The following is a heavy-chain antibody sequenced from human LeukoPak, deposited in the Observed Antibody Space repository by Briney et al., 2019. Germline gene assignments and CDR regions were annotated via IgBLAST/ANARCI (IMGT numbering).Heavy chain of an antibody. Sequence: SETLSLTCTVSGGSISSGDYYWSWIRQPPGKGLEWIGYIYYSGSTYYNPSLKSRVIISVDTSKNQFSLKLSSVTAADTAVYYCARALSDVTVTTSDYFDYWGQGTLVTVSS. V-gene: IGHV4-30-4*01. J-gene: IGHJ4*02. CDR2: IYYSGST. D-gene: IGHD4-17*01. CDR1: GGSISSGDYY. CDR3: ARALSDVTVTTSDYFDY.